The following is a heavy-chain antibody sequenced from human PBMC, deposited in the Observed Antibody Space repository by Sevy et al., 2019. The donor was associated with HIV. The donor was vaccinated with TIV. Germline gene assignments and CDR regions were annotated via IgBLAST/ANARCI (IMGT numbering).Heavy chain of an antibody. J-gene: IGHJ6*02. Sequence: SETLSLTCTVSGGSISSSSYYWGWIRQPPGKGLEWNGSIYYSGSTYYNPSLKSRVTISVDTSKNQFSLKLSSVTAADTAVYYCARHRSYDILTGWMDVWGQGTTVTVSS. CDR1: GGSISSSSYY. D-gene: IGHD3-9*01. V-gene: IGHV4-39*01. CDR3: ARHRSYDILTGWMDV. CDR2: IYYSGST.